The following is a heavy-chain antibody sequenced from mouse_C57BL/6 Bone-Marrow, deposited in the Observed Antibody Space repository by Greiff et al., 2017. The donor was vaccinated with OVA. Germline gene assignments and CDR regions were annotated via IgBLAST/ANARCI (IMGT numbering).Heavy chain of an antibody. Sequence: VKLQESGAELARPGASVKMSCKASGYTFTSYTMHWVKQRPGQGLEWIGYINPSSGYTKYNQKFKDKATLTADKSSSTAYMQLSSLTSEDSAVYYCARGDYCDYWGQGTTLTVSS. J-gene: IGHJ2*01. CDR2: INPSSGYT. V-gene: IGHV1-4*01. CDR3: ARGDYCDY. CDR1: GYTFTSYT.